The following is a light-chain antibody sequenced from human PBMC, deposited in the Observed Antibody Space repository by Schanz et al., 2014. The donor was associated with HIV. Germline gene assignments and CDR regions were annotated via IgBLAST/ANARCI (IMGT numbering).Light chain of an antibody. CDR1: QTVSNGY. CDR3: QHYAAEPRT. Sequence: EIVLTQSPDTLSLSLGERATLSCRASQTVSNGYLAWFQQKPGQAPTLLIFGASGRATGIPDRFSGSGSGTDFTLTISRLEPEDFAVYYCQHYAAEPRTFGQGTKVEIK. V-gene: IGKV3-20*01. J-gene: IGKJ1*01. CDR2: GAS.